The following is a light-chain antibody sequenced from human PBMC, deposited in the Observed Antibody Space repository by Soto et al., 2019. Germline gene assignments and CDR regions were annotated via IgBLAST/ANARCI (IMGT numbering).Light chain of an antibody. J-gene: IGKJ1*01. CDR1: QTVRTY. CDR3: QQYNSYSPWT. CDR2: AAS. V-gene: IGKV1-5*01. Sequence: GGRVTITCRASQTVRTYLNWYQQKPGKAPTLLVYAASTLGSAVPPRFTGGGSGTEFTLTISGLQPDDFATYYCQQYNSYSPWTFGPGTKVDIK.